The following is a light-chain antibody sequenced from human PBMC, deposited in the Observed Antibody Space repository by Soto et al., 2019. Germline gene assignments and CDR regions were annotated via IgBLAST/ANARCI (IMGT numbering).Light chain of an antibody. CDR2: WAS. J-gene: IGKJ1*01. CDR1: QSVLYSSNNKNY. Sequence: DIVMTQSPDSLAVSLGERATINCKSSQSVLYSSNNKNYLAWYQQKPGQPPKLLIYWASTRESGVPDRFSGSGSGTAFSLTISSLQAEDVAVYYGQQYYSTPRWTFGKGTKVEIK. V-gene: IGKV4-1*01. CDR3: QQYYSTPRWT.